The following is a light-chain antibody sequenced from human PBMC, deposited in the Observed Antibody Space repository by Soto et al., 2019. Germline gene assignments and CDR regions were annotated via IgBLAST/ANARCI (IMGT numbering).Light chain of an antibody. CDR1: QSISSY. Sequence: DIQMTQSPSSLSASVGDRVTITCRASQSISSYLNWYQQKPGKAPKLLIYAASSLQSGVPSRFSGSGSGTDFTLTISSLQPEDFATYYFQQGEGTFGQGTKVKIK. V-gene: IGKV1-39*01. J-gene: IGKJ1*01. CDR3: QQGEGT. CDR2: AAS.